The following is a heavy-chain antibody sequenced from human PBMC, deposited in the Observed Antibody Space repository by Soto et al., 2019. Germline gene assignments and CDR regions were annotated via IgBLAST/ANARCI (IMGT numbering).Heavy chain of an antibody. D-gene: IGHD6-13*01. CDR2: IYWDDDK. V-gene: IGHV2-5*02. CDR3: AHTKYSSSWYSPHYYYYGMDV. CDR1: GFSLSTSGVG. Sequence: QITLKESGPTLVKPTQTLTLTCTFSGFSLSTSGVGVGWIRPPPGKALEWLALIYWDDDKRYSPSLKSRLTITKDTSKNQVVLTMTNMDPVDTATYYCAHTKYSSSWYSPHYYYYGMDVWGQGTTDTVSS. J-gene: IGHJ6*02.